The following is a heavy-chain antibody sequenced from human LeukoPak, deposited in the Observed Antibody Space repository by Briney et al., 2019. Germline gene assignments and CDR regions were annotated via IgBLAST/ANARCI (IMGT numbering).Heavy chain of an antibody. D-gene: IGHD6-13*01. V-gene: IGHV3-21*01. CDR3: ARDPSYSSSWLLWFDP. CDR2: ISSSSSYI. Sequence: GGSLRLSCAASGFTFSSYAMSWVRQAPGKGLEWVSSISSSSSYIYYADSVKGRFTISRDNAKNSLYLQMNSLRAEDTAVYYCARDPSYSSSWLLWFDPWGQGTLVTVSS. J-gene: IGHJ5*02. CDR1: GFTFSSYA.